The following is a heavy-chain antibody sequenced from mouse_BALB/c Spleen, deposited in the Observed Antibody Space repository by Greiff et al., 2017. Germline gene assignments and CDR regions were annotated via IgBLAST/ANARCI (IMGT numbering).Heavy chain of an antibody. V-gene: IGHV1-4*02. Sequence: VQLQQSAAELARPGASVKMSCKASGYTFTRYTMHWVKQRPGQGLEWIGYINPSSGYTEYNQKFKDKTTLTADKSSSTAYMQLSSLTSEDSAVYYCSRWYSSSYDYAMDYWGQGTSGTVS. CDR2: INPSSGYT. J-gene: IGHJ4*01. CDR3: SRWYSSSYDYAMDY. CDR1: GYTFTRYT. D-gene: IGHD1-1*01.